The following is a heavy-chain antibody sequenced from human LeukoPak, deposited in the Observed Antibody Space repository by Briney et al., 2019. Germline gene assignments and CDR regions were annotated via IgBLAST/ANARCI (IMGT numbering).Heavy chain of an antibody. Sequence: HPGGSLRLSCAASGFTFSSYWMHWVRQAPGKGLVWVSRINSDGSSTSYADSVKGRFTISRDNAKNTLYLQMNSLRAEDTPVYYCGRSRGYCSSNSWYRPDHYYYYMDVWGKGTTVTVSS. V-gene: IGHV3-74*01. J-gene: IGHJ6*03. D-gene: IGHD2-2*02. CDR3: GRSRGYCSSNSWYRPDHYYYYMDV. CDR1: GFTFSSYW. CDR2: INSDGSST.